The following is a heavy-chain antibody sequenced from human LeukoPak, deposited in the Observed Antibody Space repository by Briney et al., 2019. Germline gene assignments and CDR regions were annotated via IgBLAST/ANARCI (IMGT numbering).Heavy chain of an antibody. Sequence: GGSLRLSCAASGFTFSSYAMSWVRQAPGKGLEWVSAINGSGGSTYYADSVKGRFTISRDNSKNTLYLQMNSLRAEDTAVYYCAKTPGTPYYYYYGMDVWGQGTTVTVSS. J-gene: IGHJ6*02. V-gene: IGHV3-23*01. CDR2: INGSGGST. CDR1: GFTFSSYA. CDR3: AKTPGTPYYYYYGMDV.